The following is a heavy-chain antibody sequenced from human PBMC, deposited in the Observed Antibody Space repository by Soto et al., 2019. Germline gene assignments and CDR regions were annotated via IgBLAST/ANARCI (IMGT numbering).Heavy chain of an antibody. CDR1: GFAFSSYE. J-gene: IGHJ4*02. CDR2: ISSSSSSI. Sequence: LSLTCTASGFAFSSYEMNWVRLAPGKGLEWVSYISSSSSSIDYADSVKGRFTISRDNAKDSLYLQMNSLRAEDTAAYYCARDRYIPPTGIFDCWGQGTLVTVSS. CDR3: ARDRYIPPTGIFDC. D-gene: IGHD5-18*01. V-gene: IGHV3-48*03.